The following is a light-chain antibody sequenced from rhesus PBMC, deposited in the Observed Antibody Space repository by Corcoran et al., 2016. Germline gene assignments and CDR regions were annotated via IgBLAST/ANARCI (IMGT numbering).Light chain of an antibody. J-gene: IGKJ2*01. V-gene: IGKV1-94*01. CDR3: LHDYTTPYS. CDR1: QDINKE. Sequence: DIQMTQSPSSLSASIGDRVTVTCRASQDINKELSWYQQKPGKAPTLLIYAASSLQTGVSSRFSGSGSGTDYTLTISSLQPEDIATYYCLHDYTTPYSFGPGTKVEIK. CDR2: AAS.